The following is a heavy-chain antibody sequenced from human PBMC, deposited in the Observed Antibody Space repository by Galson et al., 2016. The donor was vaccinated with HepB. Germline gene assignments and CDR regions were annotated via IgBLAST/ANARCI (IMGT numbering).Heavy chain of an antibody. V-gene: IGHV3-64*04. Sequence: SLRLSCAASGFKFNSFPMHWVRQVPGERLEYVSTINANGYSTYYPDSVKGRFIISRDNSQNKVYLQMTNLKPEDTAVYYCARENFEGLSQYPRRYTYYYFPLDVWGHGTTVTVSS. CDR3: ARENFEGLSQYPRRYTYYYFPLDV. D-gene: IGHD3-16*02. J-gene: IGHJ6*02. CDR2: INANGYST. CDR1: GFKFNSFP.